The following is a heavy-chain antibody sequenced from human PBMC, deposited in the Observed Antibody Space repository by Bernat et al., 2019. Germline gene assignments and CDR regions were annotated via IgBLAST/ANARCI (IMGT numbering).Heavy chain of an antibody. CDR3: SRDGSQMATIQPNYFDC. V-gene: IGHV3-23*01. J-gene: IGHJ4*02. CDR1: GFTFSSYA. CDR2: ISGVGGNT. Sequence: EVQLLESGGGLVQPGGSLRLSCVASGFTFSSYAMSWVRQAPGKGLEWVSAISGVGGNTYYADSVRGRFTISRDNSKNTLTLQMSSLRVEDTAVYYCSRDGSQMATIQPNYFDCWGQGTLVTVSS. D-gene: IGHD5-24*01.